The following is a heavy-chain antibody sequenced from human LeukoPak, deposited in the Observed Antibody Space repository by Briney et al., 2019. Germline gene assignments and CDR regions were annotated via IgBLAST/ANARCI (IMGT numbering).Heavy chain of an antibody. V-gene: IGHV3-72*01. D-gene: IGHD4-17*01. J-gene: IGHJ4*02. CDR1: GFTFSGYY. Sequence: GGSLRLSCVVSGFTFSGYYMEWVRQAPGKGLEWVGRIRDKANSYTTEYAASVKGRFIISRDDSKNSLYVQMNSLKIEDTAVYYCARTTMTSSPFDYWGQGTLVTVSS. CDR3: ARTTMTSSPFDY. CDR2: IRDKANSYTT.